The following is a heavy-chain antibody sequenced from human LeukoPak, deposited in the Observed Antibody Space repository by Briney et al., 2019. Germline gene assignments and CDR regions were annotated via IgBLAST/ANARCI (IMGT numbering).Heavy chain of an antibody. CDR1: GGSINSYY. V-gene: IGHV4-59*01. CDR3: ARVGDWNDLVY. Sequence: SETLSLTCTVAGGSINSYYWSWIRQPPGKGLEWIGYIYYSGSTNYNPSLKSRVTILVDTSKNQFSLKLSSVTAADTAVYYCARVGDWNDLVYWGQGILVTVSS. D-gene: IGHD1-1*01. CDR2: IYYSGST. J-gene: IGHJ4*02.